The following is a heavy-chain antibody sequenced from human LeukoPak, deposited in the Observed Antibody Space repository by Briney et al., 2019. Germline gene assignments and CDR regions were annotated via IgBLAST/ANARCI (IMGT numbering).Heavy chain of an antibody. Sequence: SETLSLTCAVYGGSFSGYYWSWIRQPPGKGLEWIGEINHSGSTNYNPSLKSRVTISVDTSKNQFSLKLSSVTAADTAVYYCARLGDCSSTSCYTYYYYYGMDVWGQGTTVTVSS. V-gene: IGHV4-34*01. CDR3: ARLGDCSSTSCYTYYYYYGMDV. CDR1: GGSFSGYY. D-gene: IGHD2-2*01. J-gene: IGHJ6*02. CDR2: INHSGST.